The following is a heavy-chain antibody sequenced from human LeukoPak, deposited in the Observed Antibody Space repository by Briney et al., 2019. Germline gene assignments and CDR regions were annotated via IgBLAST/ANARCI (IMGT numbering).Heavy chain of an antibody. CDR1: GFILTNFG. CDR3: ARERDCGSATCVAYYFDC. Sequence: GGSLRLSCPASGFILTNFGMDWIRQAPGKGLEWVSSFSGSSSYIYYADPVKGRFTISRDNAQNSLYLQMNSLRAQDTAVYYCARERDCGSATCVAYYFDCWSQGTLDTVSS. D-gene: IGHD2-2*01. J-gene: IGHJ4*02. V-gene: IGHV3-21*01. CDR2: FSGSSSYI.